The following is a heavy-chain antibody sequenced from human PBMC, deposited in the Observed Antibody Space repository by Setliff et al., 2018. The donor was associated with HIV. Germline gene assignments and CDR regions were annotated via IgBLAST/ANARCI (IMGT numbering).Heavy chain of an antibody. V-gene: IGHV1-69-2*01. D-gene: IGHD6-13*01. CDR2: VDPEDGET. CDR3: AILMTARGTWEYFQH. J-gene: IGHJ1*01. Sequence: ASVKVSCKASGYTFFDYYMHWVQQAPGKGLEWMGRVDPEDGETIYAEKFQGRLTITTDTSTDTGYMEMTKLRSEDTAVYYCAILMTARGTWEYFQHWGQGTLVTVSS. CDR1: GYTFFDYY.